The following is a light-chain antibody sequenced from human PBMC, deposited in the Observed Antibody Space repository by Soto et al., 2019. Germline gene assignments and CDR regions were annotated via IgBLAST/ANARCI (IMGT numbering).Light chain of an antibody. CDR2: DVS. CDR1: SSDVGAYNH. Sequence: QSVLTQPASVSGSPGQSITISCTGTSSDVGAYNHVSWFQHHPGKAPKLMIYDVSNRPSGVSNRFSGSKSGNTASLTISGLQAEDEADYYCLSYTTSTTYVFGNGTKVTVL. V-gene: IGLV2-14*03. CDR3: LSYTTSTTYV. J-gene: IGLJ1*01.